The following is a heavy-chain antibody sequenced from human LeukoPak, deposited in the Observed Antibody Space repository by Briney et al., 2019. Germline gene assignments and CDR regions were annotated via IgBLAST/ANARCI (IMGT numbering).Heavy chain of an antibody. V-gene: IGHV4-34*01. CDR3: AGGRRYCSGGSCYSYYYYGMDV. CDR2: INHGGST. Sequence: SETLSLTCAVYGGSFSGYYWSWIRQPPGKGLEWIGEINHGGSTNYDPSPKSRVTISVDTSKNQFSLKLISVTAADAAVYYCAGGRRYCSGGSCYSYYYYGMDVWGQGTTVTVSS. D-gene: IGHD2-15*01. CDR1: GGSFSGYY. J-gene: IGHJ6*02.